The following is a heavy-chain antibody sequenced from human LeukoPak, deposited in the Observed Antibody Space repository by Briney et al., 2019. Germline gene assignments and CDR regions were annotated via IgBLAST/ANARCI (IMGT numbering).Heavy chain of an antibody. CDR1: GGSFSDYY. CDR3: ATGETGSTLGGY. J-gene: IGHJ4*02. V-gene: IGHV4-34*01. Sequence: PSETLSLTCAVYGGSFSDYYWTWIRQPPGKGLEWIGEINHSGSTNYNPSLKSRVTISVDTSKNQFSLKLTSVTAADTAVYYCATGETGSTLGGYWGQGTLVTVSS. D-gene: IGHD1-1*01. CDR2: INHSGST.